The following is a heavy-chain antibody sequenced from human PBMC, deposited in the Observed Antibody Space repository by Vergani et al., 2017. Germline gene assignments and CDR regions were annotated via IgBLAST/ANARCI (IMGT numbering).Heavy chain of an antibody. D-gene: IGHD1-14*01. V-gene: IGHV1-46*01. J-gene: IGHJ4*02. CDR3: ATDGVFNLFDY. CDR2: INPSGGST. Sequence: QVQLVQSGAEVKKPGASVKVSCKASGYTFTSYYMHWVRQAPGQGLEWMGIINPSGGSTSYAQKFQGRVTMTRDTSTSTVYMELSSLRSEDTAVYYCATDGVFNLFDYWGQGTLVTVSS. CDR1: GYTFTSYY.